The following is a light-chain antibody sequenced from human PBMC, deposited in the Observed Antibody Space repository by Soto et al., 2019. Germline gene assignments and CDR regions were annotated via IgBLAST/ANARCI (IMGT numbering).Light chain of an antibody. CDR2: GAS. Sequence: EIVMTQSPATLSVSPGERATLSYGASQSVSSNLAWYQQKPGQAPRLLIYGASTRATGIPARFSGSGSGTEFTLTISSLQSEDFAVYYCQQYNNWPSLFGPGTKVDIK. CDR3: QQYNNWPSL. V-gene: IGKV3-15*01. J-gene: IGKJ3*01. CDR1: QSVSSN.